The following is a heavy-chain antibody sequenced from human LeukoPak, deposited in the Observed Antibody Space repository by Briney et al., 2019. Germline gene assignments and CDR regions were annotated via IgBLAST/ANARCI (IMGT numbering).Heavy chain of an antibody. CDR2: ISAYNGNT. V-gene: IGHV1-18*01. Sequence: ASVKVPCKASGYTFTSYGISWVRQAPGQGLEWMGWISAYNGNTNYAQKLQGRVTMTTDTSTSTAYMELRSLRSDDTAVYYCARVSSGVFSGWYEIDYWGQGTLVTVSS. J-gene: IGHJ4*02. CDR3: ARVSSGVFSGWYEIDY. D-gene: IGHD6-19*01. CDR1: GYTFTSYG.